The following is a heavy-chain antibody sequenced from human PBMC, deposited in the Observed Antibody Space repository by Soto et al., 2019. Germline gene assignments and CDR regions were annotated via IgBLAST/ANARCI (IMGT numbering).Heavy chain of an antibody. CDR1: GFTFSIYG. D-gene: IGHD6-19*01. V-gene: IGHV3-33*01. Sequence: PGGSLRLSCATSGFTFSIYGMHWVRQAPGKGLEWVAVIWHDGSNEYYADSVKGRFTISRDNSKNTLYLQMNSLRAEDTAVYYCARDAIAVAVWFYFDYWGQGTLVTVSS. CDR3: ARDAIAVAVWFYFDY. CDR2: IWHDGSNE. J-gene: IGHJ4*02.